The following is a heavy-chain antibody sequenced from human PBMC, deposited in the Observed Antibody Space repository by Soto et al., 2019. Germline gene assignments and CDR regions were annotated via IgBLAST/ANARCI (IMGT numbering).Heavy chain of an antibody. J-gene: IGHJ4*02. CDR3: ASSSSIVVPRVIMGFDS. D-gene: IGHD2-2*01. Sequence: QLQLVQSGAEVKKPGASVKVSCKASGYTFTSYYLHWVRQAPGQGLEWMGIINPTAGRTTYAQEFQGRVSVTRDSSTSSVYMELSRLRSEDAAVYCCASSSSIVVPRVIMGFDSWGQGTLVTVSS. CDR1: GYTFTSYY. CDR2: INPTAGRT. V-gene: IGHV1-46*01.